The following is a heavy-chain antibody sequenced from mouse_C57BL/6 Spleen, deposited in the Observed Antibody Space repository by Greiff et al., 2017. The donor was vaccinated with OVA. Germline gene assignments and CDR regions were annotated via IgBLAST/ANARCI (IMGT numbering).Heavy chain of an antibody. J-gene: IGHJ3*01. CDR2: IDPEDGDT. V-gene: IGHV14-1*01. D-gene: IGHD2-1*01. CDR1: GFNIKDYY. CDR3: IIYYGNSWFSY. Sequence: VQLQQSGAELVRPGASVKLSCTASGFNIKDYYMHWVKQRPEQGLEWIGRIDPEDGDTEYAPKFQGKATMTADTSSNTASLQRSSLTSEDTAVYYCIIYYGNSWFSYWGQGTLVTVSA.